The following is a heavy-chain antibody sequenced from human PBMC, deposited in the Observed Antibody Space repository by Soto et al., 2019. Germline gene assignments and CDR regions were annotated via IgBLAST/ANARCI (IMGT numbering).Heavy chain of an antibody. J-gene: IGHJ6*02. CDR3: ARLGRVVGATASCGMDV. CDR1: GYSFTSYW. CDR2: IDPSDSYT. D-gene: IGHD1-26*01. Sequence: GESLKISCQGSGYSFTSYWISWVRQMPGKGLELMGRIDPSDSYTNYSPSFQGHVTISDDKSISTAYLQWSSLKASDTAMYYCARLGRVVGATASCGMDVWGQGTTVTVS. V-gene: IGHV5-10-1*01.